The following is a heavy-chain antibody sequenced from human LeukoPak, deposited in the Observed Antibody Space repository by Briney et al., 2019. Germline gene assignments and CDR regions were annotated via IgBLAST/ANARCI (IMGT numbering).Heavy chain of an antibody. J-gene: IGHJ4*02. Sequence: SETLSLTCAVSGGSCSGYYGIWIRQPPAKGLDWSGESNHRASTNYNPSLKSRVTISVDTSKNQFSLKLSSGTAADTAVYYCARGKYMASWYGVYCGQGTLVTVSS. CDR1: GGSCSGYY. V-gene: IGHV4-34*01. CDR2: SNHRAST. D-gene: IGHD2-2*01. CDR3: ARGKYMASWYGVY.